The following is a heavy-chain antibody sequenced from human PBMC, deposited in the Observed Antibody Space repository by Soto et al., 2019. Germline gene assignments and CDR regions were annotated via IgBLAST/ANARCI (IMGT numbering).Heavy chain of an antibody. J-gene: IGHJ5*02. V-gene: IGHV3-23*01. CDR1: GFTFSSYA. Sequence: GGSLRLSCAASGFTFSSYAMSWVRQAPGKGLEWVSAISGSGGSTYYADSVKGRFTISRDNSKNTPYLQMNSLRAEDTAVYYCAKAVGFHGSGSYYNNWFDPWGQGTLVTVSS. D-gene: IGHD3-10*01. CDR2: ISGSGGST. CDR3: AKAVGFHGSGSYYNNWFDP.